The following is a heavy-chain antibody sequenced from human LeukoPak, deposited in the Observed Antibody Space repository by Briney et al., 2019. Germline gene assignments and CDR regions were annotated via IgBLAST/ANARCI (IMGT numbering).Heavy chain of an antibody. J-gene: IGHJ4*02. CDR3: ARDKVGRGVADY. CDR2: IIPILGIA. CDR1: GGTFSSYA. D-gene: IGHD3-10*01. V-gene: IGHV1-69*04. Sequence: SVKVSCKASGGTFSSYAISWVRQAPGQGLEWMGRIIPILGIANYAQKFQGRVTITADKSTSTAYIELSSLRSEDTAVYYCARDKVGRGVADYWGQGTLVTVSS.